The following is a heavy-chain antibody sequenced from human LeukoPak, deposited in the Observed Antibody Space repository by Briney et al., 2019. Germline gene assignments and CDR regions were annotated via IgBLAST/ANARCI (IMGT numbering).Heavy chain of an antibody. CDR2: IYYSGST. CDR3: ARQGITFSDYYYYMDV. CDR1: GGSINTYY. J-gene: IGHJ6*03. D-gene: IGHD3-10*01. V-gene: IGHV4-59*08. Sequence: PSGTLSLTCTLSGGSINTYYWSWIRQPPGKGLEWIGNIYYSGSTNYSPSLRSRVTISVDTSKNQFSLKLTSVTAADTAVYYCARQGITFSDYYYYMDVWGKGTSVTVSS.